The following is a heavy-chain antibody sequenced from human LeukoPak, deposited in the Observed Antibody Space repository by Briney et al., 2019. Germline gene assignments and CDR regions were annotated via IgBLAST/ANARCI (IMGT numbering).Heavy chain of an antibody. CDR2: ISYDGSNK. J-gene: IGHJ6*03. CDR1: GFTFSSYA. D-gene: IGHD1-20*01. Sequence: GRSLRLSCAASGFTFSSYAMHWVRQAPGKGLEWVAVISYDGSNKYYADSVKGRFTISRDNSKNTLYLQMNSLRAEDTAVYYCARDDKWKGILYYMDVWGKGTTVTVSS. CDR3: ARDDKWKGILYYMDV. V-gene: IGHV3-30*01.